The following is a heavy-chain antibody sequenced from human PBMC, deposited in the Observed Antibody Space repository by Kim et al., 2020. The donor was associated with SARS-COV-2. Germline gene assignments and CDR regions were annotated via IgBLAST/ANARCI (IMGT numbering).Heavy chain of an antibody. CDR2: ISYDGSNK. J-gene: IGHJ4*02. V-gene: IGHV3-30*03. Sequence: GGSLRLSCAASEFTFSSYGMHWVRQAPGKGLEWVAVISYDGSNKYYADSVKGRFTISRDNSKNTLYLQMNSLRAEDTAVYYCAALSSGWLQFDIDYWGQGTLVTVSS. D-gene: IGHD5-12*01. CDR3: AALSSGWLQFDIDY. CDR1: EFTFSSYG.